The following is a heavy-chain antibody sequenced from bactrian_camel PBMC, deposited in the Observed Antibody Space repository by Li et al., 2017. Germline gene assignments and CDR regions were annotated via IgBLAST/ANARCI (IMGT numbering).Heavy chain of an antibody. Sequence: VQLVESGGGLVQPGGSLRLSCVVSGFNFSTYGMSWVRQAPEKGLEWVSTLNGGGTYYADSVKGRFTISRDNAKNTVYLQLNSLKPDDTAVYYCVTDQGAYNVFDFAYWARGPRSPSP. V-gene: IGHV3S40*01. D-gene: IGHD1*01. CDR1: GFNFSTYG. CDR2: LNGGGT. J-gene: IGHJ4*01.